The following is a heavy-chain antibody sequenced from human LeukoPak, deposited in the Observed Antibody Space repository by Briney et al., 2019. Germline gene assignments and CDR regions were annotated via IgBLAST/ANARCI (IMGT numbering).Heavy chain of an antibody. CDR1: GLTFSSYS. Sequence: RTGGSLRLSCAASGLTFSSYSMNWVRDAPGKGLEWVSGINWNGGSTGYADSVKGRFTSSRDNAKNSLYLQMSSLRAEDTALDYCAKVEYGGLEWSNYYYYMDVWGKGTTVTVSS. CDR3: AKVEYGGLEWSNYYYYMDV. D-gene: IGHD3-3*01. CDR2: INWNGGST. J-gene: IGHJ6*03. V-gene: IGHV3-20*04.